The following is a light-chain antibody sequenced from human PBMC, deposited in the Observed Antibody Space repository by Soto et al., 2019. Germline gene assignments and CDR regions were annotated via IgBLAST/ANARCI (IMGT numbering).Light chain of an antibody. J-gene: IGKJ2*01. V-gene: IGKV1-6*01. Sequence: AIQMTQSPSSLSASVGDRVIITCRASQGIRNDLDWYQQKPGKAPKLLIYAASSLQSGVPSRFSGRGSGTDFTLTISSLQPEDFATYYCLQDYNYPYTFGQGTKLEIK. CDR1: QGIRND. CDR3: LQDYNYPYT. CDR2: AAS.